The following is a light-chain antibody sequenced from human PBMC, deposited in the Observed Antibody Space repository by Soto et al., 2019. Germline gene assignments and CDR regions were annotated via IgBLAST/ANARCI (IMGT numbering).Light chain of an antibody. V-gene: IGKV1-39*01. Sequence: DIQMTQSPSSLSASVGDRVTITCRASQSISSYLNWYQQKPGKAPKLLNYAASSLQSGVPSRFSGSGSGTDFPLTIRSLQPEDFATYYCQQSYSTLWTFGQGTKVEIK. CDR2: AAS. CDR3: QQSYSTLWT. J-gene: IGKJ1*01. CDR1: QSISSY.